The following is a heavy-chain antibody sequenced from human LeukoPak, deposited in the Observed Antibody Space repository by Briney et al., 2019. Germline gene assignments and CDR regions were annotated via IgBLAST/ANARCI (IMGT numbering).Heavy chain of an antibody. CDR2: LDPADGKI. CDR3: ATGGPWDLLRC. J-gene: IGHJ4*02. Sequence: ASVMVSCKVSGDTLTELSTHWVRQAPGKGLEWMGGLDPADGKIIYAQKFQDRVTMTEDTSTDTAYMEMSGLRSEDTAAYYCATGGPWDLLRCWGQGTLVSVSS. CDR1: GDTLTELS. V-gene: IGHV1-24*01. D-gene: IGHD3-9*01.